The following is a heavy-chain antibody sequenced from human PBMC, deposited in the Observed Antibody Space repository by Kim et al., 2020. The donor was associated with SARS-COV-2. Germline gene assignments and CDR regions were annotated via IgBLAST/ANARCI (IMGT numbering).Heavy chain of an antibody. Sequence: GGSLRLSCVASGFTFSSYTINWVRQAPGKGLEWISSISSSSTYINYADSVKDRFTISRDNAKNSLYLQMNSLRVEDTAVYYCARNLAVYCGGDCNSGFFQHWGQGTLVTVSS. V-gene: IGHV3-21*01. CDR1: GFTFSSYT. CDR3: ARNLAVYCGGDCNSGFFQH. J-gene: IGHJ1*01. D-gene: IGHD2-21*02. CDR2: ISSSSTYI.